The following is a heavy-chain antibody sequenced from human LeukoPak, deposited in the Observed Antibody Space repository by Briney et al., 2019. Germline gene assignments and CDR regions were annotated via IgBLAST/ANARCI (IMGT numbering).Heavy chain of an antibody. D-gene: IGHD3-16*02. Sequence: GASVKVSCKASGYTFTSYGISWVRQAPGQGLEWMGWISAYNGNTNYAQKLQGRVTMTTDTSTSTAYIELRSLRSDDTAVYYCATITFGGVIASTDAFDIWGQGTMVTVSS. V-gene: IGHV1-18*01. CDR3: ATITFGGVIASTDAFDI. CDR2: ISAYNGNT. CDR1: GYTFTSYG. J-gene: IGHJ3*02.